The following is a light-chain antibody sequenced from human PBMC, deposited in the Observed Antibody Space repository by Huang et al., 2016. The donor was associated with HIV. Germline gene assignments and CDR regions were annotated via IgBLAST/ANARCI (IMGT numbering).Light chain of an antibody. J-gene: IGKJ1*01. CDR3: QYGET. Sequence: DIQMTQSPSTLSAFVGDRLTTTCRASQNISSWLAWYQQKPGKAPRLLIYEISSLESGGPSRFSGSGSGTEFTLTISSLQSDDIGTYYCQYGETFGQGSKVEVK. CDR2: EIS. CDR1: QNISSW. V-gene: IGKV1-5*03.